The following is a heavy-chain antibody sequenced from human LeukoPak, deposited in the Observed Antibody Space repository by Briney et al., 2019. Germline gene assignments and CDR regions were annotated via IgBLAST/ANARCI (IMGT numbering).Heavy chain of an antibody. CDR1: GDSISSGSYN. CDR2: TYTSGTT. Sequence: SDTLSLTCTASGDSISSGSYNWSWIPQPPGKELKWIGRTYTSGTTNYNPSLKRLVTISVDTSKNHFSLKLSSVTAADTAVYYCARDPKRDPYDYVWGSYRPPRGYWGQGTLVTVSS. V-gene: IGHV4-61*02. CDR3: ARDPKRDPYDYVWGSYRPPRGY. D-gene: IGHD3-16*02. J-gene: IGHJ4*02.